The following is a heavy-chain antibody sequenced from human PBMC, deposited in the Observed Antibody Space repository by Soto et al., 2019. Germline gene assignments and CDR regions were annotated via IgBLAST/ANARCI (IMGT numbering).Heavy chain of an antibody. V-gene: IGHV4-4*02. J-gene: IGHJ4*02. CDR1: GGPFTSNNW. CDR3: ASRDPGTSVDY. CDR2: IYRTGST. Sequence: QVQLQESGPGLVKPSVTLSLTCAVSGGPFTSNNWWTWVRQPPGQGLAWIGEIYRTGSTNYNPSLTTRVTISLDKSENQFSLKVTSLTAADTAVYYCASRDPGTSVDYWGQGTLVTVSS. D-gene: IGHD1-7*01.